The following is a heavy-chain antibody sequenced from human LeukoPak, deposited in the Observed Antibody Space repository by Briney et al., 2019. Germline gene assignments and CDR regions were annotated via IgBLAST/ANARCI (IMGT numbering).Heavy chain of an antibody. V-gene: IGHV3-23*01. J-gene: IGHJ4*02. CDR2: ISGSGGST. CDR3: AKVTYNWNDVADY. CDR1: GFTFSSYA. D-gene: IGHD1-1*01. Sequence: GGSLRLSCAASGFTFSSYAMSWVRQAPGKGLEWVSAISGSGGSTYYADSVKGRFTTSRDNSKNTLYLQMNSLRAEDTAVYYCAKVTYNWNDVADYWGQGTLVTVSS.